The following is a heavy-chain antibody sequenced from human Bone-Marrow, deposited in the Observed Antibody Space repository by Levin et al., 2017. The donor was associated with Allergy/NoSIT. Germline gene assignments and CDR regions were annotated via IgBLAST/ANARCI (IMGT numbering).Heavy chain of an antibody. J-gene: IGHJ4*02. V-gene: IGHV3-23*01. D-gene: IGHD6-13*01. CDR3: AQISPLGSSNWYPAY. CDR2: ITSGGT. CDR1: GFTFTTYA. Sequence: GGSLRLSCAASGFTFTTYALSWVRQAPGKGLQWVSTITSGGTYYADSVKGRFTISRDNSRSTLYLQMNSLRADDTAVFYCAQISPLGSSNWYPAYWGRGTLVTVSS.